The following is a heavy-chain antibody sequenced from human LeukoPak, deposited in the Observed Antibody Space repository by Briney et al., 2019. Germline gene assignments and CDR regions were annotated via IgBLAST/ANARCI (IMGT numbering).Heavy chain of an antibody. D-gene: IGHD5-24*01. J-gene: IGHJ3*02. CDR3: ARDFSQDNTAFDI. CDR2: ISVYNDYT. V-gene: IGHV1-18*01. CDR1: GYTFTSYG. Sequence: GASVKVSCKASGYTFTSYGITWVRQAPGQGLEWMGWISVYNDYTNYAQKLQGRVTMTTDTSTSTAYMELRSLRSDDTAVYYCARDFSQDNTAFDIWGQGTMVTVSS.